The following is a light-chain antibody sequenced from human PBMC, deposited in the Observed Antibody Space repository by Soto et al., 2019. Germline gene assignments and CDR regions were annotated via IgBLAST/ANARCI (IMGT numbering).Light chain of an antibody. CDR1: QSVSSN. J-gene: IGKJ3*01. CDR2: GAS. Sequence: EIVMTQSLATLSVSPGERATLSCRASQSVSSNLAWYQQKPGQAPRLLIYGASTRATDIPARFSGSGSGTEFTLSISSLQSEDFAVYYCQQYNNWPPFTFGPGTKVDIK. V-gene: IGKV3-15*01. CDR3: QQYNNWPPFT.